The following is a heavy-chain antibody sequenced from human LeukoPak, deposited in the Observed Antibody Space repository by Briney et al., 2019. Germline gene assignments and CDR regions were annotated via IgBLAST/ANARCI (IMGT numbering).Heavy chain of an antibody. V-gene: IGHV1-2*02. J-gene: IGHJ4*02. D-gene: IGHD4-11*01. CDR2: INPNSGVT. CDR1: GYTLTSYY. Sequence: ASVKVSCKASGYTLTSYYIHWVRLAPGQGREWMAWINPNSGVTNYAQKFQGRVTLTRDTPISTVYMEVSRLRSDDTAVYYCARALMTTVTLGDYWGQGTLVTVSS. CDR3: ARALMTTVTLGDY.